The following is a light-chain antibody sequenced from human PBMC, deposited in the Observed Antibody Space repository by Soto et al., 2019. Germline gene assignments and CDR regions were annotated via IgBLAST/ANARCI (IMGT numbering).Light chain of an antibody. CDR1: QTISSW. Sequence: DIQMTQSPSTLSGSLGDRVTITCRASQTISSWLAWYQQKPGKAPKLLIYKASTLKSGVPSRFSGSGSGTEFTLTISSLQPDDFITYYSPQYTSYSDAFGQGSKLDMK. V-gene: IGKV1-5*03. CDR2: KAS. J-gene: IGKJ1*01. CDR3: PQYTSYSDA.